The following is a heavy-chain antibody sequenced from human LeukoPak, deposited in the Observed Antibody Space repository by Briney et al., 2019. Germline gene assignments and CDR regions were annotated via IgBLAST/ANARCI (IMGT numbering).Heavy chain of an antibody. CDR2: IYYSGST. CDR1: GGSISSSSYY. J-gene: IGHJ4*02. D-gene: IGHD3-22*01. Sequence: SETLSLTCTVPGGSISSSSYYWGWIRQPPGQGLEWIGSIYYSGSTYYNPSLKSRVTISVDTSKNQFSLKLSSVTAADTAVYYCARGVVGRYYDSSGNFDYWGQGTLVTVSS. V-gene: IGHV4-39*07. CDR3: ARGVVGRYYDSSGNFDY.